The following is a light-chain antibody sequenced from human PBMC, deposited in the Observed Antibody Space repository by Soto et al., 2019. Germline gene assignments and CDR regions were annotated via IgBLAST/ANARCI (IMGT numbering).Light chain of an antibody. CDR1: GSDVGAYNS. CDR3: CSSAPGSTCV. Sequence: QSVLAQPASVSGSPGQSITVSCTGTGSDVGAYNSVSWYQQHPHRAPQVIIYKGTQRTSGVSNRFSGSTSGNAASLTISALQADDEADYFCCSSAPGSTCVFGTGSKVTGL. CDR2: KGT. J-gene: IGLJ1*01. V-gene: IGLV2-23*01.